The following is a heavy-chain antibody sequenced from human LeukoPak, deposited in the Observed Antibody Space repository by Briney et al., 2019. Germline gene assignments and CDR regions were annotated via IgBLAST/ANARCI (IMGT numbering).Heavy chain of an antibody. CDR1: GFTFSSYA. J-gene: IGHJ4*02. V-gene: IGHV3-23*01. CDR3: ANFAFLCGGGSCHSGY. Sequence: GGSLRLSCAASGFTFSSYAMSWVRQAPGKGLEWVSAISGSGGSTYYADSVKGRFTISRDNSKNTLYLQMNSLRAEDTAVYYCANFAFLCGGGSCHSGYWGQGTLVTVSS. D-gene: IGHD2-15*01. CDR2: ISGSGGST.